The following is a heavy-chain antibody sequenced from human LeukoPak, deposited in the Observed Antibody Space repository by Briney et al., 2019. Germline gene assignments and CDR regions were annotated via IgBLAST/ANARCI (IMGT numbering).Heavy chain of an antibody. CDR1: GGTFSSYA. D-gene: IGHD3-9*01. J-gene: IGHJ5*02. CDR2: IIPIFGTA. V-gene: IGHV1-69*13. CDR3: ARNPGRAVLRYFDWPAENWFDP. Sequence: ASVKVSCKASGGTFSSYAISWVRQAPGQGLEWMGGIIPIFGTANYAQKFQGRVTITADESTSTAYMELSSLRSEDTAVYYCARNPGRAVLRYFDWPAENWFDPWGQGTLVTVSS.